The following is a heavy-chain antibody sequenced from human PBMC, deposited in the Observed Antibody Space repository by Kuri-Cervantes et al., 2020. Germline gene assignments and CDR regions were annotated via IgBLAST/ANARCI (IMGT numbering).Heavy chain of an antibody. J-gene: IGHJ4*02. CDR1: GGTFSSYD. V-gene: IGHV1-46*01. CDR2: INPSGGST. CDR3: ARGLGYCSGGGCSQ. Sequence: ASVKVSCKASGGTFSSYDISWVRQAPGQGLEWMAMINPSGGSTTYAQKFQGRVTMTTDTSTSTVYMELNSLTSEDTAVYFCARGLGYCSGGGCSQWGQGTPVTVSS. D-gene: IGHD2-15*01.